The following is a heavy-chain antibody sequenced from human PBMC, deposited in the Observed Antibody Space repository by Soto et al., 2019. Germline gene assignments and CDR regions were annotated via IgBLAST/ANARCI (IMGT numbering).Heavy chain of an antibody. CDR1: GYTFIRSA. D-gene: IGHD3-3*01. CDR3: ARGNLWRGYSYYFDY. CDR2: INVANGNT. V-gene: IGHV1-3*01. Sequence: ASVKVSCKASGYTFIRSAMHWVRQAPGQRLEWMGWINVANGNTKYSQKFQGRVTITRDTSATTAYMELSSLTSEDTAVYYCARGNLWRGYSYYFDYWGHGTLVTVSS. J-gene: IGHJ4*01.